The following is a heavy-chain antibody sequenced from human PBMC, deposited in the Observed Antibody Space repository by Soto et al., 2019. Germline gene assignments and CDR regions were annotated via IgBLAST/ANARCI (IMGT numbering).Heavy chain of an antibody. CDR3: AKGRGGSYGGDSFDY. CDR1: GFTYEDYD. J-gene: IGHJ4*02. CDR2: ISWNSGRT. Sequence: EVQLVESGGGLVQPGRSLRLSCAASGFTYEDYDMHWVRQAPGKGLEWVSAISWNSGRTAYADSVKGRFTISRDNAKNSLYLQMNSLRAEDTALDHCAKGRGGSYGGDSFDYWGQGTLVTVSS. V-gene: IGHV3-9*01. D-gene: IGHD1-26*01.